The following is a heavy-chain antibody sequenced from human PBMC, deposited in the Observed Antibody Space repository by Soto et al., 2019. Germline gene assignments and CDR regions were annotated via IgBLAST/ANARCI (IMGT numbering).Heavy chain of an antibody. V-gene: IGHV3-23*01. CDR2: ISGSGYT. CDR1: GFTFSTYT. J-gene: IGHJ4*02. D-gene: IGHD3-16*02. CDR3: ATLYDYIWGSSRRPTYSFDY. Sequence: EVQLLESGGGLVHPGGSLRLSCAASGFTFSTYTMSWVRQAPGKGLEWVSGISGSGYTYYADSVRGRFTISRDNSKSTLYLQMDCLRAEDTAVYYCATLYDYIWGSSRRPTYSFDYWGQGTLVTVSS.